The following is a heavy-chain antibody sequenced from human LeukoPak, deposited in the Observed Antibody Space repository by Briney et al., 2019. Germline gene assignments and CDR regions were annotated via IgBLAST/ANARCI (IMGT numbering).Heavy chain of an antibody. D-gene: IGHD3-10*01. J-gene: IGHJ4*02. Sequence: ASVKVSCKASGYTFTSYGISWVRQAPGQGLEWMGWISAYNGNTNYAQKLQGRATMTTDTSTSTAYMELRSLRSDDTAVYYCARDGSGSYYNMRVEYFDYWGQGTLVTVSS. CDR3: ARDGSGSYYNMRVEYFDY. CDR2: ISAYNGNT. V-gene: IGHV1-18*04. CDR1: GYTFTSYG.